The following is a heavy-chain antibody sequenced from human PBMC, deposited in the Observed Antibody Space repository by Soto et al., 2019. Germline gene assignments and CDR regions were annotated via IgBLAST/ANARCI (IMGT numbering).Heavy chain of an antibody. D-gene: IGHD3-3*02. Sequence: QVQLVQSGAEVKKPGASVKVSCKASGYTFSGYYMHWVRQAPGQGLEWMGWINTISGDTSFPQKVQGRLAMTRDTSIDTAFMEVSRLTSDDTAIYYCARSLLNVILPLAYWGQGTLVSVSS. J-gene: IGHJ4*02. CDR2: INTISGDT. V-gene: IGHV1-2*02. CDR1: GYTFSGYY. CDR3: ARSLLNVILPLAY.